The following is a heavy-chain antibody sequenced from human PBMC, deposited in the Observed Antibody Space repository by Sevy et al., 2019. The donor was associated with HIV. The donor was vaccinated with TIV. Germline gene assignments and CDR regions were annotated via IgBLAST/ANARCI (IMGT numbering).Heavy chain of an antibody. Sequence: GGSLRLSCAASGFTFDDYTMHWVRQAPGKGLKWVSLISWDGGSTYYADSVKGRFTISRDNSKNSLYLQMNSLRTEDTALYYCAKDIRPTYDFWSGSNYYYYYGMDVWGQGTTVTVSS. J-gene: IGHJ6*02. D-gene: IGHD3-3*01. V-gene: IGHV3-43*01. CDR1: GFTFDDYT. CDR3: AKDIRPTYDFWSGSNYYYYYGMDV. CDR2: ISWDGGST.